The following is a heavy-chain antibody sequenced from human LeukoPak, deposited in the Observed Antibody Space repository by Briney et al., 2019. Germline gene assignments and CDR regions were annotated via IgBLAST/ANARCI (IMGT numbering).Heavy chain of an antibody. D-gene: IGHD5-18*01. Sequence: SETLSLTCTVSGGSISSYYWSWIRQPPGKGLEWIGNIYYSGSTNYNPSLKSRVTISVDTSKNQFSLKLSSVTAADTAVYYCASLNVVSYGYYYYYYMDVWGKGTTVTISS. CDR2: IYYSGST. V-gene: IGHV4-59*01. J-gene: IGHJ6*03. CDR1: GGSISSYY. CDR3: ASLNVVSYGYYYYYYMDV.